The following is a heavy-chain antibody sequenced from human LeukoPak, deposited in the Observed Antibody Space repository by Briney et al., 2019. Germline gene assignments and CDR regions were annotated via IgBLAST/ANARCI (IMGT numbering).Heavy chain of an antibody. D-gene: IGHD4-17*01. CDR3: ARDGDYGDYYGMDV. V-gene: IGHV3-30-3*01. CDR2: ISYDGSNK. J-gene: IGHJ6*02. CDR1: GFTFSSYA. Sequence: PGGPLRLSCAASGFTFSSYAMHWVRQAPGKGLEWVAVISYDGSNKYYADSVKGRFTISRDNSKNTLYLQMNSLRAEDTAVYYCARDGDYGDYYGMDVWGQGTTVTVSS.